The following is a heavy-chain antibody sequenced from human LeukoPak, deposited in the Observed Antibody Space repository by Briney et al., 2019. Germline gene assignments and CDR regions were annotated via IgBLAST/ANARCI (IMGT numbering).Heavy chain of an antibody. V-gene: IGHV3-30*03. CDR1: GFTFSSYS. D-gene: IGHD3-10*01. CDR3: ARDRQYASGSPIDY. J-gene: IGHJ4*02. CDR2: ISYDGSNK. Sequence: GGSLRLSCAASGFTFSSYSMNWVRQAPGKGLEWVAVISYDGSNKYYADSVKGRFTISRDNAKNSLYLQMNSLRAEDTAVYYCARDRQYASGSPIDYWGQGTLVTVSS.